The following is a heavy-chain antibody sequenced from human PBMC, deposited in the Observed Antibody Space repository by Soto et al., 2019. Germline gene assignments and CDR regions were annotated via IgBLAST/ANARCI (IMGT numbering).Heavy chain of an antibody. CDR3: AKEGSGASRLLYYYGMDV. CDR2: MSYDGSNT. Sequence: GGSLRLSCAASGFSFSTYGLHSVRQAPGKGLEWVAVMSYDGSNTYYADSVQGRFTISRDNSENTLYLQMNSLRAEDTAVYYCAKEGSGASRLLYYYGMDVWGQGTTLTVSS. CDR1: GFSFSTYG. D-gene: IGHD6-6*01. V-gene: IGHV3-30*18. J-gene: IGHJ6*02.